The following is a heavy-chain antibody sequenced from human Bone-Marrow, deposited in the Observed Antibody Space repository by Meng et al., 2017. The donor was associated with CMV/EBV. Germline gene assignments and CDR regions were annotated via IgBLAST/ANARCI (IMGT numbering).Heavy chain of an antibody. J-gene: IGHJ4*02. CDR3: AERGGGY. CDR1: CVSISTHY. V-gene: IGHV4-59*11. CDR2: IHYTGRA. D-gene: IGHD1-1*01. Sequence: VPLQQSGPGLVKPSETLSLPCRVSCVSISTHYWSWIRQTPGKGLEWIASIHYTGRADYSPSLKSRVTVSVDTSDSQLSLKLSSVTTADTAMYYCAERGGGYWGQGILVTVSS.